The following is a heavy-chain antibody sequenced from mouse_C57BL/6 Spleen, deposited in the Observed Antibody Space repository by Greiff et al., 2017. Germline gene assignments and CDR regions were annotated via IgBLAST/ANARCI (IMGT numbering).Heavy chain of an antibody. CDR3: ALYYYGSGFAY. D-gene: IGHD1-1*01. Sequence: EVQLQQSGPELVKPGASVKISCKASGYTFTDYYMNWVKQSPGKSLEWIGDINPNNGGTSYNQKFKGKATVTVDKSSSTAYMGLRSLTSEDSAVYYCALYYYGSGFAYWGQGTLVTVSA. J-gene: IGHJ3*01. CDR2: INPNNGGT. CDR1: GYTFTDYY. V-gene: IGHV1-26*01.